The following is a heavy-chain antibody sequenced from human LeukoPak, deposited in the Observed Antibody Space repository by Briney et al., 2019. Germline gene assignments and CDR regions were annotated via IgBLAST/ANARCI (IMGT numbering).Heavy chain of an antibody. V-gene: IGHV3-53*01. CDR1: DLTVGSNY. D-gene: IGHD2-8*01. CDR3: ARDGDDTTNW. J-gene: IGHJ4*02. CDR2: IHDSGKT. Sequence: GGSLTLSCAVSDLTVGSNYMTWVRQPPGKGLEWVAVIHDSGKTFYAASVKGRFTISRDDSKNTLYLQMNSLRAEDTAIYYCARDGDDTTNWWGQGTLVTVSS.